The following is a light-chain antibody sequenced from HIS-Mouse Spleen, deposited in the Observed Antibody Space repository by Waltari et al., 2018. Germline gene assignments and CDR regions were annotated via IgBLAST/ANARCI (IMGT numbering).Light chain of an antibody. CDR2: AAS. Sequence: DIQLTQSPSFLSASVGDRVTITCRASQGISSYLAWYQQKPGKAPKLLIYAASTLQSWVPSRFSVSGSGTEFTLTISSLQPEDFATYYCQQLNSYPPTFGQGTKVEIK. CDR3: QQLNSYPPT. V-gene: IGKV1-9*01. CDR1: QGISSY. J-gene: IGKJ1*01.